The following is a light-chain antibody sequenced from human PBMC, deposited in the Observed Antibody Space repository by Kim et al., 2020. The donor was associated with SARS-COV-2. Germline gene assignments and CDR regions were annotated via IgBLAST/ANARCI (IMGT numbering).Light chain of an antibody. Sequence: DIQMTQSPSTLSASVGDRVSITCRASQSINNWLAWYQQKPGKAPKLLIYKASSLEGGVPSRFSSSGSGTEFTLTISSLQPDDFATYYCQQYNSYSGTFGQGTKVDIK. CDR3: QQYNSYSGT. CDR1: QSINNW. V-gene: IGKV1-5*03. CDR2: KAS. J-gene: IGKJ1*01.